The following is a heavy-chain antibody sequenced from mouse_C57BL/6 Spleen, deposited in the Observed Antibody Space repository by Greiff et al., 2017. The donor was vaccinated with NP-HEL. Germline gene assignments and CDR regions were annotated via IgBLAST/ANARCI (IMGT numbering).Heavy chain of an antibody. J-gene: IGHJ4*01. D-gene: IGHD1-3*01. CDR2: IDPSDSET. Sequence: QVQLKQPGAELVRPGSSVKLSCKASGYTFTSYWMHWVKQRPIQGLEWIGNIDPSDSETHYNQKFKDKATLTVDKSSSTAYMQLSSLTSEDSAVYYCARDSGNIYYAMDYWGQGTSVTVSS. CDR1: GYTFTSYW. CDR3: ARDSGNIYYAMDY. V-gene: IGHV1-52*01.